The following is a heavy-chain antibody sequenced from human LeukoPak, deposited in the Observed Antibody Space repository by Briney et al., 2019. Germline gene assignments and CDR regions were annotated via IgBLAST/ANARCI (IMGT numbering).Heavy chain of an antibody. Sequence: ASETLSLTCTVSGGSISSSSFYWGWIRQPPGKGLEWIGSIYYSGSTYYNPSLKSRVTISVDTSKNQFSLKLSSVTAADTAVYYCARHVTHYYDSSGYPGLWAFDTWGQGTMVTVSS. CDR3: ARHVTHYYDSSGYPGLWAFDT. J-gene: IGHJ3*02. D-gene: IGHD3-22*01. CDR1: GGSISSSSFY. CDR2: IYYSGST. V-gene: IGHV4-39*01.